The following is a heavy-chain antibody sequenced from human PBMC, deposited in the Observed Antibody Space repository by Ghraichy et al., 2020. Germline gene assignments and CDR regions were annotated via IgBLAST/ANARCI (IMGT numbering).Heavy chain of an antibody. CDR3: ARGRNSGYDYNWFDP. Sequence: GGSLRLSCAASGFTFSSYAMHWVRQAPGKGLEWVAVISYDGSNKYYADSVKGRFTISRDNSKNTLYLQMNSLRAEDTAVYFCARGRNSGYDYNWFDPWGQGPLVPISS. D-gene: IGHD5-12*01. CDR1: GFTFSSYA. CDR2: ISYDGSNK. J-gene: IGHJ5*02. V-gene: IGHV3-30-3*01.